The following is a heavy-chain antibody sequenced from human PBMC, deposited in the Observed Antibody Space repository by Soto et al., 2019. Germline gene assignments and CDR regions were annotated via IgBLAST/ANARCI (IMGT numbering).Heavy chain of an antibody. CDR2: ISAYNGNT. CDR3: ARDVVRYCSSTSCYIAGPITFDI. Sequence: ASVKVSCKASGYTFTSYGISWVRQAPGQGLEWMGWISAYNGNTNYAQKLQGRVTMTTDTSTSTAYMELRSLRSDDTAVYYCARDVVRYCSSTSCYIAGPITFDIWGQGTMVTVSS. J-gene: IGHJ3*02. V-gene: IGHV1-18*01. CDR1: GYTFTSYG. D-gene: IGHD2-2*02.